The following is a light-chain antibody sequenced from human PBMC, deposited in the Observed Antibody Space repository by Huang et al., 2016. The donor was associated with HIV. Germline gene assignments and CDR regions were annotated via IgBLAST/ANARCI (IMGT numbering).Light chain of an antibody. V-gene: IGKV3-20*01. CDR2: GAS. CDR3: QQYGSSPWT. CDR1: QSFSSSY. Sequence: EIVLTQSPGTLSLSPGERAPLSCRASQSFSSSYIAWYHQKPGQAPRLLIYGASSRATGIPDRFSGSGSGTDFTLTISRLEPEDFAVYYCQQYGSSPWTFGQGTKVEIK. J-gene: IGKJ1*01.